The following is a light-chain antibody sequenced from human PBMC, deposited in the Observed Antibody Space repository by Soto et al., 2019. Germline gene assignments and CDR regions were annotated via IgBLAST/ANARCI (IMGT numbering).Light chain of an antibody. CDR3: CSYAGSPYV. CDR1: SSDVGGYNY. V-gene: IGLV2-11*01. Sequence: QSALTQPRSVSGSPGQSVTISCTGTSSDVGGYNYVSWFQQHPSNTPKVMIYDVSKRPSGVPDRFSGSNSGNTASLTFSGLQAEDEADYYCCSYAGSPYVFGTGTKVTVL. CDR2: DVS. J-gene: IGLJ1*01.